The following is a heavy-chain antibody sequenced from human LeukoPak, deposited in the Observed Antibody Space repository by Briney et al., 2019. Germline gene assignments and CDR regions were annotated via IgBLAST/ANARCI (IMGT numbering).Heavy chain of an antibody. CDR2: IYPGDSDT. Sequence: GESLKISCKGSGYSFTSYWIGWVRQMPGKGLEWMGIIYPGDSDTRYSPSFQGQVTISADKSIGTAYLQWSSLKASDTAMYYCARPQMTWLGELFQDAFDIWGQGTMVTVSS. CDR1: GYSFTSYW. D-gene: IGHD3-10*01. J-gene: IGHJ3*02. V-gene: IGHV5-51*01. CDR3: ARPQMTWLGELFQDAFDI.